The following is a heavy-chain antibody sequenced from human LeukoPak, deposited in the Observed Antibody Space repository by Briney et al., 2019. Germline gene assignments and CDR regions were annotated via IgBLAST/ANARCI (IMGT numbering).Heavy chain of an antibody. Sequence: SETLSLTCAVYGGSFSGYYWSWIRQPPGKGLEWIGYIYYSGSTYYNPSLKSRVTISVDTSKNQFSLKLSSVTAADTAVYYCASAVRLLPFDYWGQGTLVTVSS. V-gene: IGHV4-30-4*08. CDR1: GGSFSGYY. D-gene: IGHD3-22*01. CDR2: IYYSGST. CDR3: ASAVRLLPFDY. J-gene: IGHJ4*02.